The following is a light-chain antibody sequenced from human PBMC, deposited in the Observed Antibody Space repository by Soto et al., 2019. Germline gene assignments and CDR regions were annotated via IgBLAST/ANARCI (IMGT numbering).Light chain of an antibody. CDR2: EGS. J-gene: IGLJ3*02. CDR1: SSDVGSYNL. CDR3: CPYGRSSTWV. V-gene: IGLV2-23*01. Sequence: QSALTQPASVSGSPGQSITISCTGTSSDVGSYNLVSWYQQHPGKAPKLMIYEGSTRPSGVANRCSGSKSGNTSSLAISGLEAEAGEDYYFCPYGRSSTWVFGGGTEPTVL.